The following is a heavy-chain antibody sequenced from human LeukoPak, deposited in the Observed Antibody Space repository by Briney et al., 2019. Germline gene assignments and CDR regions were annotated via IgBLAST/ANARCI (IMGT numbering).Heavy chain of an antibody. CDR3: ARHRGGRAGEDY. D-gene: IGHD3-10*01. CDR1: GGSVSSYY. J-gene: IGHJ4*02. V-gene: IGHV4-59*02. Sequence: PSETLSLTCTVSGGSVSSYYWSWIRQPPGKGLEWIGYIYDSGSTNYNPSLKSRVTISADTSKNQFSLKLSSVTAADTAVYYCARHRGGRAGEDYWGQGTLVTVSS. CDR2: IYDSGST.